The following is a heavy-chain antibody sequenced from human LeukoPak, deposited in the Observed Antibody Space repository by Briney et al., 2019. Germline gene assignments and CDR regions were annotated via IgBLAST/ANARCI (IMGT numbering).Heavy chain of an antibody. Sequence: GGSLRLSCAASGFTFSSYAMNWVRQAPGKGLEWVSHIYSASSTIGYADSVKGRFTISRDNARNSLYLQMSSLRVEDTAVYYCARADTPAEDYYYMDVWGKGPRSPSP. CDR3: ARADTPAEDYYYMDV. D-gene: IGHD2-2*01. CDR1: GFTFSSYA. V-gene: IGHV3-48*04. CDR2: IYSASSTI. J-gene: IGHJ6*03.